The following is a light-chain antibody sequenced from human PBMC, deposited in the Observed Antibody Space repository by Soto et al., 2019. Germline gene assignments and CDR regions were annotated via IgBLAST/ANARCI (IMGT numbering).Light chain of an antibody. V-gene: IGLV2-23*03. CDR3: CSYAGSSTFVV. CDR2: EGS. J-gene: IGLJ2*01. Sequence: QSVLTQAASESGSPGQSITISCTGTSSDVGSYNLVSWYQQHPGKAPKLMIYEGSKRPSGVSNRFSGSKSGNTASLTISGLQAEDEADYYCCSYAGSSTFVVFGGGTKLTVL. CDR1: SSDVGSYNL.